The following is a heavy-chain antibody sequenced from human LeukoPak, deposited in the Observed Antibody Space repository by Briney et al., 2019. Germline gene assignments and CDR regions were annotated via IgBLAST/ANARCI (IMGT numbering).Heavy chain of an antibody. V-gene: IGHV4-38-2*01. CDR3: ATHSYYYGSGSYPHYLDY. CDR2: IYHSGST. J-gene: IGHJ4*02. D-gene: IGHD3-10*01. Sequence: SETLSLTCAVSGYSISSGYYWGWIRQPPGKGLEWIGSIYHSGSTYYNPSLKSRVTISVDTSKNQFSLKLSSVTAADTALYYCATHSYYYGSGSYPHYLDYWGQGTLVTVSS. CDR1: GYSISSGYY.